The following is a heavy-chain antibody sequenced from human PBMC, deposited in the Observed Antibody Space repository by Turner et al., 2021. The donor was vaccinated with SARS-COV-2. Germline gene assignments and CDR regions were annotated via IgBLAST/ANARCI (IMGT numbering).Heavy chain of an antibody. CDR1: GFTFSSYA. J-gene: IGHJ4*02. D-gene: IGHD3-22*01. CDR3: AKNEMAMIVVVITLFDY. Sequence: EVQLLESGGGLVQPGGSLRLSCAASGFTFSSYAMSWVRQAPGKGLEWVSVISGSGGSTYYADSVKGRFTISRDNSKSTLYLQMNSLRAEDTAVYYCAKNEMAMIVVVITLFDYWGQGTLVTVSS. CDR2: ISGSGGST. V-gene: IGHV3-23*01.